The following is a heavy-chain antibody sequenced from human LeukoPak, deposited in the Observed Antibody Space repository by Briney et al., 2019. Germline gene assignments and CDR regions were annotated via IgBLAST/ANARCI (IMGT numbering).Heavy chain of an antibody. V-gene: IGHV1-69*04. Sequence: SVKVSCKASGGTFSSYAISWVRQAPGQGLEWMGRIIPILGIANYAQKFQGRVTITADKSTSTAYMELSSLRSEDTAVYYCARDLEIQLWSPDIWGQGTMVTVSS. CDR1: GGTFSSYA. J-gene: IGHJ3*02. CDR3: ARDLEIQLWSPDI. CDR2: IIPILGIA. D-gene: IGHD5-18*01.